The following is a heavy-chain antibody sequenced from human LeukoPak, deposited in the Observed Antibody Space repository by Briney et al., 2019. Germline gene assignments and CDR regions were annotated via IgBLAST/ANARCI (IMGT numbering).Heavy chain of an antibody. Sequence: SVKVSCKASGGTFRSYAISWVRQAPGQGLEWMGGIIPIFGTANYAQRFQGRVTITADESTSTAYMELSSLRSEDTAVYYCARGKYDFWSGYHTPKYNWFGPRGQGTLVTVSS. CDR1: GGTFRSYA. CDR3: ARGKYDFWSGYHTPKYNWFGP. D-gene: IGHD3-3*01. V-gene: IGHV1-69*13. CDR2: IIPIFGTA. J-gene: IGHJ5*02.